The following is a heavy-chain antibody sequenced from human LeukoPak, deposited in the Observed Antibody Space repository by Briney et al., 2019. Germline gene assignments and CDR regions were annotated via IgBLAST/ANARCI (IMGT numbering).Heavy chain of an antibody. V-gene: IGHV3-21*01. D-gene: IGHD6-19*01. CDR1: GFTFHRYS. CDR3: ARDAQWLVPEGYFYYMDV. J-gene: IGHJ6*03. CDR2: ISSRITNI. Sequence: GGSLRLSWAGSGFTFHRYSMQWFREAPGPGLGGVSSISSRITNIFYADSVKGRFTISRDNAKNSLYLQMNSLGAEDTAVYYCARDAQWLVPEGYFYYMDVWGKGATVTVSS.